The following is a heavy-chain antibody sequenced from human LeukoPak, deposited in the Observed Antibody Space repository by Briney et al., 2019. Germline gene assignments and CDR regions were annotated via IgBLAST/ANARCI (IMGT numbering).Heavy chain of an antibody. CDR1: GGSISSYY. D-gene: IGHD3-22*01. CDR3: ARRDYGGYYFY. J-gene: IGHJ4*02. Sequence: PSETLSLTCTVSGGSISSYYWSWIRQPPGKGLEWIGYIYSSGSTNYNPSLKSRVTISVDTSKNQSSLRLSSVTAADTAVYYCARRDYGGYYFYWGQGTLVTVSS. V-gene: IGHV4-59*01. CDR2: IYSSGST.